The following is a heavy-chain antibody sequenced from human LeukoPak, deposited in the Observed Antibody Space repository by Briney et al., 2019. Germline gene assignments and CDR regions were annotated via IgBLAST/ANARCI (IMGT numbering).Heavy chain of an antibody. CDR2: ISGTKT. CDR1: GFSLSGYA. J-gene: IGHJ4*02. D-gene: IGHD2/OR15-2a*01. V-gene: IGHV3-23*01. Sequence: GGSLRLSCAASGFSLSGYAMSWVRQAPGKGPEWVSAISGTKTYYAESVRGRFTISKDISKNTLSLQMNSLRAEDTAIYFCVEESPYERRRLYYFDFWGQGTLVTVST. CDR3: VEESPYERRRLYYFDF.